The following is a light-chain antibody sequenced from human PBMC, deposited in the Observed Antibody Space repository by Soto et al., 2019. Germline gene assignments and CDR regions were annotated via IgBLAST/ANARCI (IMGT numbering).Light chain of an antibody. Sequence: QSALTQPASVSGSPGQSITISCAGTMRDVGAYNLVSWYQQHPGRAPQLIIYEVRNRPSGISFRFSGSKSGNTASLTISGLQAEDEADYYCQSYDIKLSSPVFGGGTKLTVL. CDR1: MRDVGAYNL. V-gene: IGLV2-14*01. CDR2: EVR. J-gene: IGLJ2*01. CDR3: QSYDIKLSSPV.